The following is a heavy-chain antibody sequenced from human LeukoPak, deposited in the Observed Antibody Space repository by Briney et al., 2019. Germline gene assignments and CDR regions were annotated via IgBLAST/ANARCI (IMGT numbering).Heavy chain of an antibody. V-gene: IGHV4-59*08. D-gene: IGHD3-22*01. CDR1: GGSISSYY. Sequence: SETLSLTCSVSGGSISSYYWSWIRQPPGKGLEWIGYIYYSGSTNYNPSLKSRVTISIDTSKNQFSLKLSSVTAADTAVYYCASLDRSGYYYFDYWGQGTLVTVSS. J-gene: IGHJ4*02. CDR3: ASLDRSGYYYFDY. CDR2: IYYSGST.